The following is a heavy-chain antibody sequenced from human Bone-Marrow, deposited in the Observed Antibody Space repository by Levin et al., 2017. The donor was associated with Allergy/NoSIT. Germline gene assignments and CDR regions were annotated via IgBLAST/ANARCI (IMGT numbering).Heavy chain of an antibody. CDR3: ARDVINSSGYYYPVDGAFDI. CDR1: GGSISSSNW. J-gene: IGHJ3*02. CDR2: IYHSGST. V-gene: IGHV4-4*02. D-gene: IGHD3-22*01. Sequence: PSETLSLTCAVSGGSISSSNWWSWVRQPPGKGLEWIGEIYHSGSTNYNPSLKSRVTISVDKSKNQFSLKLSSVTAADTAVYYCARDVINSSGYYYPVDGAFDIWGQGTMVTVSS.